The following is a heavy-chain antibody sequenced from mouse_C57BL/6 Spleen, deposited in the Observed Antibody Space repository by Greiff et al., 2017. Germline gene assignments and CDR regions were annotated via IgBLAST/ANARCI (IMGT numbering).Heavy chain of an antibody. CDR3: TTSGQLRPSFAY. CDR1: GYTFTSYW. J-gene: IGHJ3*01. V-gene: IGHV1-55*01. CDR2: IYPGSGST. D-gene: IGHD3-2*02. Sequence: QVQLQQPGAELVKPGASVKMSCKASGYTFTSYWITWVKQRPGQGLEWIGDIYPGSGSTNYNEKFKSKATLTVDTSSSTAYMQLSSLTSEDTAVYYCTTSGQLRPSFAYWGQGTLVTVSA.